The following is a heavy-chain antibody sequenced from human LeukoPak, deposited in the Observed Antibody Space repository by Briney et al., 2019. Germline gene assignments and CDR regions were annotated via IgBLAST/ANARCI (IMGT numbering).Heavy chain of an antibody. D-gene: IGHD3-3*01. CDR1: GFSFSDYY. CDR3: AREHADFWSGTMDV. V-gene: IGHV3-11*01. Sequence: GGSLRLSCAASGFSFSDYYMSWIRQAPGKGLEWVAYISSSGSTIYYADSVKGRFTISRDNAKNSLYLQMNSLRAEDPAVYYCAREHADFWSGTMDVWGQGPTVTVSS. J-gene: IGHJ6*02. CDR2: ISSSGSTI.